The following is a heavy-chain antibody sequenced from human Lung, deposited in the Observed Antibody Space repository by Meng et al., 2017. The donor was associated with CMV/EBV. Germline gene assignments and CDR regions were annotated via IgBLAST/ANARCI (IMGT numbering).Heavy chain of an antibody. CDR1: GCSSISGHW. V-gene: IGHV4-4*02. CDR2: IYHSGKT. J-gene: IGHJ4*02. D-gene: IGHD2-21*02. CDR3: ARVVTALWGYYFDY. Sequence: PSWTMCLPCPVSGCSSISGHWWSLVRQPPGKGLDGIGYIYHSGKTNSNQSLKGRVTISVDKSTNQFSLKLSSVTAADTAVYSCARVVTALWGYYFDYWGQGTLVTVSS.